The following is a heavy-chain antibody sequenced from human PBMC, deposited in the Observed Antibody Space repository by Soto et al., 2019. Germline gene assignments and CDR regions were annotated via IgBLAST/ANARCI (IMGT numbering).Heavy chain of an antibody. D-gene: IGHD2-15*01. CDR3: ASPTSTSGSPFHY. CDR1: GGSISRGGYS. V-gene: IGHV4-30-2*02. Sequence: SETLSLTCAVSGGSISRGGYSWSWIRQPPGKGLEWIGYIYHSGSTYYNPSLKSRVTISVDTSKNQFSLKLSPVTAADTAVYYCASPTSTSGSPFHYWRQGPLVTVSS. J-gene: IGHJ4*02. CDR2: IYHSGST.